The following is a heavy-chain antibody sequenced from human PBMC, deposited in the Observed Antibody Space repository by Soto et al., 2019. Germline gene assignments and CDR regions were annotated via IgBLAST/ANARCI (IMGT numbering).Heavy chain of an antibody. J-gene: IGHJ4*02. Sequence: SETLSLTCAVSGGSISSYYWSWIRQPPGKGLEWIGYIYYSGSTNYNPSLKSRVTISVDTSKSQFSLKLSSVTAADTAVYYCARRYGGNFDYWGQGTLVTVSS. D-gene: IGHD1-26*01. CDR3: ARRYGGNFDY. CDR1: GGSISSYY. CDR2: IYYSGST. V-gene: IGHV4-59*01.